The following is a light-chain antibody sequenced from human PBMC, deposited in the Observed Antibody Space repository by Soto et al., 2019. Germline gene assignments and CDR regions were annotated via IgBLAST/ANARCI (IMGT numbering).Light chain of an antibody. V-gene: IGKV2-30*01. CDR1: QSLVYSDGNTY. Sequence: DVVMTQSPLSLPVTLGQPASISCKSSQSLVYSDGNTYLNWFQQRPGQSPRRLIYKVSIRDSGVPDRFSGSGSGTDFTLKISRVEADDVGLYYCMQRSHWPTTFGGGNKVEIK. CDR2: KVS. J-gene: IGKJ4*01. CDR3: MQRSHWPTT.